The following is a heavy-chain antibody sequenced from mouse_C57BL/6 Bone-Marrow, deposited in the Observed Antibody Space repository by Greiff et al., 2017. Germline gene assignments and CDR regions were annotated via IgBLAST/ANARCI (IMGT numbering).Heavy chain of an antibody. Sequence: QVQLKQPGAELVKPGASVKLSCKASGYTFTSYWMHWVKQRPGQGLEWIGMIHPNSGSTNYNEKFKSKATLTVDKSSSTAYMQLSSLTSEDSAVYYCARKQGRSLYAMDYWGQGTSVTVSS. CDR3: ARKQGRSLYAMDY. V-gene: IGHV1-64*01. CDR1: GYTFTSYW. J-gene: IGHJ4*01. CDR2: IHPNSGST.